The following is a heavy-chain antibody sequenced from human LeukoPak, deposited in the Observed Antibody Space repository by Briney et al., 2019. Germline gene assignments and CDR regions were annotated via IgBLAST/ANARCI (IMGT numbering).Heavy chain of an antibody. CDR3: ARDRPNYYDTSGHYYRRDGDY. V-gene: IGHV3-23*01. J-gene: IGHJ4*02. Sequence: GGSLRLSCAASGFTFSSYSMNWVRQAPGKGLEWVSSITSSVGSTLYAGSVTGQLTISRDNPKNTLYLQLNSLRAEDTAVYYCARDRPNYYDTSGHYYRRDGDYWGQGTLASVSS. CDR1: GFTFSSYS. CDR2: ITSSVGST. D-gene: IGHD3-22*01.